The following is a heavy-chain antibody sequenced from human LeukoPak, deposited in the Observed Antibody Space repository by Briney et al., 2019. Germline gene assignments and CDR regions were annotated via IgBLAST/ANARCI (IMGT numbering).Heavy chain of an antibody. Sequence: SETLSLTCAVSGASVSGSNYYWGWIRQPPGKGLEWIGNIYYSGSTYYNPSLKSRVTISVDTSKNQFSLNLSSVTAADTAVYYCARGGVDAFDIWGQGTMVTVSS. J-gene: IGHJ3*02. V-gene: IGHV4-39*07. CDR2: IYYSGST. CDR3: ARGGVDAFDI. CDR1: GASVSGSNYY.